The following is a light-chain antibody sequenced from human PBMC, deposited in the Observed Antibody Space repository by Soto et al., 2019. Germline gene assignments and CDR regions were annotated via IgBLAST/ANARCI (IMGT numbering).Light chain of an antibody. J-gene: IGKJ4*01. CDR2: DAS. V-gene: IGKV3-11*01. CDR1: QTVSSY. Sequence: EIVLTQSPGTLSLSPGERATLSCRASQTVSSYLAWYQQKPGQAPRLLIYDASKRAPGIPARFSGSGSGTDFTLTISNLEPEDFAIYCCQQRSNWPPVVTFGGGTNVEIK. CDR3: QQRSNWPPVVT.